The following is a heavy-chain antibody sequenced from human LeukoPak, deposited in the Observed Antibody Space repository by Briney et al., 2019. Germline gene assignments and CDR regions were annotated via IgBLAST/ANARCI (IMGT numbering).Heavy chain of an antibody. CDR3: ARDHDLTGTYEYLKY. CDR1: GYTFTDYY. J-gene: IGHJ1*01. V-gene: IGHV1-69*06. CDR2: IIPIFGTG. Sequence: SVKVSCKASGYTFTDYYIHWVRQAPGQGLEWMGGIIPIFGTGNYAQKFQGRVTITADKSTNTAYMELSSLKSEDTAVYYCARDHDLTGTYEYLKYWGQGTLVAVSS. D-gene: IGHD7-27*01.